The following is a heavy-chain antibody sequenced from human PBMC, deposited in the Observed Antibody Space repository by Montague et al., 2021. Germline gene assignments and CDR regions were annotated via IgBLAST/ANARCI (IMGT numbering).Heavy chain of an antibody. J-gene: IGHJ4*02. CDR3: ASDRGPFDY. D-gene: IGHD3-10*01. V-gene: IGHV4-34*01. CDR2: VRHIGST. Sequence: SETLSLTCGVYGGSLSEYYWTWIRQFPEKGLEWIGEVRHIGSTNYNPSLKSRVTMSVDKSKNQFSLKLRSVTAADTAVYYCASDRGPFDYWGQGTVVTVSS. CDR1: GGSLSEYY.